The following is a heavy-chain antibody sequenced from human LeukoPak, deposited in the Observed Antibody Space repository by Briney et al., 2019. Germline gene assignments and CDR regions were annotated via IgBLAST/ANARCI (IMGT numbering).Heavy chain of an antibody. Sequence: SQTLSLTCTVSGGSISSGGYYWSWIRQPPGKGLEWIGYIYHSGSTYYNPSLKSRVTISVDRSKNQFSLKLSSVTAADTAVYYCARRNHYYYYDSSGSSYMDVWGKGTTVTVSS. V-gene: IGHV4-30-2*01. D-gene: IGHD3-22*01. CDR1: GGSISSGGYY. CDR2: IYHSGST. J-gene: IGHJ6*03. CDR3: ARRNHYYYYDSSGSSYMDV.